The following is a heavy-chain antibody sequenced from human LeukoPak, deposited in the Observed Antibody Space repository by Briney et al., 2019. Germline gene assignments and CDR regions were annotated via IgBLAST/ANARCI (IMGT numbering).Heavy chain of an antibody. CDR2: INPSGGST. CDR1: GYTFTSYY. J-gene: IGHJ6*02. Sequence: GASVKVSCKASGYTFTSYYMHWVRQAPGQGLEWMGIINPSGGSTSYAQKFQGRVTMTRDTSTSTVYMELSSLRSEDTAVYYCAREGYGDYRPRGEVYYYGMDVWGQGTTVTVSS. D-gene: IGHD4-17*01. CDR3: AREGYGDYRPRGEVYYYGMDV. V-gene: IGHV1-46*01.